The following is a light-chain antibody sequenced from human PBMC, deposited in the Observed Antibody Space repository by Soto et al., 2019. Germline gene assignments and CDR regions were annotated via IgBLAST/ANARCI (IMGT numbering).Light chain of an antibody. CDR1: QSVLYSSNNKNY. Sequence: DIVMTQSPDSLAVSLGERATINCKSSQSVLYSSNNKNYLAWYQQKPGQPPKLLIYWASTRESGVPDRFSGSGSGTDFTLTISSLQAEYVAVYYCQQYYSTLLFGGGTKVEIK. V-gene: IGKV4-1*01. CDR3: QQYYSTLL. CDR2: WAS. J-gene: IGKJ4*01.